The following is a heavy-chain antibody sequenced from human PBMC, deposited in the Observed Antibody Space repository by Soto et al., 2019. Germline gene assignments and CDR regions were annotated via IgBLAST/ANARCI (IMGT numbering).Heavy chain of an antibody. Sequence: QAGGSLRLSCVASGFTFSGYGMHWVRQAPGKGLEWVAVMSNDGSNKYYADSVKGRFTISRDNSKNMLYLQMNSLRTEDTAVYYCAKGSSSVYYYYYGIDVWGQGTTVTVSS. D-gene: IGHD6-6*01. CDR3: AKGSSSVYYYYYGIDV. CDR1: GFTFSGYG. CDR2: MSNDGSNK. V-gene: IGHV3-30*18. J-gene: IGHJ6*02.